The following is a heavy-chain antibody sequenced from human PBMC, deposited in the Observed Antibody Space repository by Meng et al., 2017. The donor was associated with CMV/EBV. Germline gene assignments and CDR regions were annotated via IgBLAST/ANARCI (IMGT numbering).Heavy chain of an antibody. V-gene: IGHV3-23*01. CDR2: ISGSGGST. D-gene: IGHD3-3*01. J-gene: IGHJ4*02. CDR1: TFSSYA. CDR3: AKWEDYDFWSGYPPGDDY. Sequence: TFSSYAMSWVRQAPGKGLEWVSAISGSGGSTYYADSVKGRLTISRDNSKNTLYLQMNSLRAEDTAVYYCAKWEDYDFWSGYPPGDDYWGQGTLVTVSS.